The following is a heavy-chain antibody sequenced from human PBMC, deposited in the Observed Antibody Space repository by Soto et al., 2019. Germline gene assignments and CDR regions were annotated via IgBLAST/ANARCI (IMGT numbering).Heavy chain of an antibody. Sequence: GGSLRLSCAASGFTFSSYAMSWVRQAPGKGLEWVSGISGSGVSTYYADSVKGRFTISRDNSKNTLYLQMNSLRAEDTAVYYCAKDGQRITMIVVVIEFSWFDPWGQGTLVTVS. J-gene: IGHJ5*02. V-gene: IGHV3-23*01. CDR3: AKDGQRITMIVVVIEFSWFDP. D-gene: IGHD3-22*01. CDR1: GFTFSSYA. CDR2: ISGSGVST.